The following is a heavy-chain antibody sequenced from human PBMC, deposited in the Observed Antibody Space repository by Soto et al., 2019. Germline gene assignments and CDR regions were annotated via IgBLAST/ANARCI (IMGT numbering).Heavy chain of an antibody. D-gene: IGHD6-19*01. Sequence: EAQLLESGGDLVQSGGSLRLSCAASGFTFSIYGMTWVRQAPGKGLEWVSAISGSGGSTYYADSVRGRFTISRDNSNNTLYLQMNSLGVEDTAVYYCAKRDQQCWGQGTLVTVSS. CDR1: GFTFSIYG. J-gene: IGHJ4*02. V-gene: IGHV3-23*01. CDR3: AKRDQQC. CDR2: ISGSGGST.